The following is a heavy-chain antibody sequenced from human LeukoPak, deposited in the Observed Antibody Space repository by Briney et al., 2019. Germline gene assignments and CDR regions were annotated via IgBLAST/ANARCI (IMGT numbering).Heavy chain of an antibody. D-gene: IGHD3-16*01. J-gene: IGHJ4*02. Sequence: SETLSLTCTVSGGSISSGGYYWSWIRQHPGKGLEWIGYIYYSGSTYYNPSLKSRVTISVDTSKNQFSLKLSSVTAADTAVYYCAREPSMITFGGPTPGYFDYWGQGTLVTVSS. CDR1: GGSISSGGYY. CDR2: IYYSGST. V-gene: IGHV4-31*03. CDR3: AREPSMITFGGPTPGYFDY.